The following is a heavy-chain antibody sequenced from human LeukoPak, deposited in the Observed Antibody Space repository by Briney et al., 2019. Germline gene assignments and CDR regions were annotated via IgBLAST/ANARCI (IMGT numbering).Heavy chain of an antibody. D-gene: IGHD6-19*01. CDR1: GGSISSSSYY. CDR3: ARLSGWYDY. V-gene: IGHV4-39*01. Sequence: SETLSLTCTVSGGSISSSSYYWGWIRQPPGKGLEWIGSIYYSGSTYYNPSLKSRVTISVDTSKNQFSLKLSSVTAADTAVYYCARLSGWYDYWGKGTLVTVSS. CDR2: IYYSGST. J-gene: IGHJ4*02.